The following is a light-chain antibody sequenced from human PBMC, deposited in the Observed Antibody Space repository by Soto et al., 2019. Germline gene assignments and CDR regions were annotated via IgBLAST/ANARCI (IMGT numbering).Light chain of an antibody. CDR2: AVT. Sequence: QSVLTQPASVSGSPGRSISISCTGTSSDVGGYNYVSWYQQHPGKAPKLMIYAVTDRPSGVSSRFSGSKSGNTASLTISGLQAEDEADYYCSSYTSSSTLLGTGTKVTVL. J-gene: IGLJ1*01. V-gene: IGLV2-14*01. CDR3: SSYTSSSTL. CDR1: SSDVGGYNY.